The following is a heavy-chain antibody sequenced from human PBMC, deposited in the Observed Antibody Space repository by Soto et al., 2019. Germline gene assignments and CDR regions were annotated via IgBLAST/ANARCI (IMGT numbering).Heavy chain of an antibody. CDR3: AKSLYNDNDSPNDH. V-gene: IGHV3-23*01. D-gene: IGHD1-1*01. J-gene: IGHJ4*02. CDR1: GFTFSSYD. Sequence: EVQLLESGGGLVQPGGSLRLSCVGSGFTFSSYDMTWVRQAPGKGLEWVSSFSFYGRRDNTYYAGSVKGRFTISRVNSRNTVYLQMDNLRVEDTAVYYCAKSLYNDNDSPNDHWGQGTLVTVSS. CDR2: FSFYGRRDNT.